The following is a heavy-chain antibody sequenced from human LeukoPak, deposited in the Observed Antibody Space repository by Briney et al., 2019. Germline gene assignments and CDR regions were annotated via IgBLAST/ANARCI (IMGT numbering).Heavy chain of an antibody. Sequence: GGSLRLSCAASGFTFNNYWMVWVRQAPGKGLVWVSRINSDGSTTSYADSVKGRFTISRDNAKNTLYLQMNSLRAEDTAVYYCARIGSLSPFLWGQGTLVTVSS. CDR1: GFTFNNYW. D-gene: IGHD3-10*01. CDR2: INSDGSTT. J-gene: IGHJ4*02. V-gene: IGHV3-74*01. CDR3: ARIGSLSPFL.